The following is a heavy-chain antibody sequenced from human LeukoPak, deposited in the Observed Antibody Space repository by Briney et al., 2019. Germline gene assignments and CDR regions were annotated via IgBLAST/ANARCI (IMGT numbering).Heavy chain of an antibody. CDR3: ARAHLNYYYDSSGYYYEGNWFDP. D-gene: IGHD3-22*01. Sequence: PSETLSLTCAVYGGSFSGYYWSWIRQHPGKGLEWIGEINHSGSTNYNPSLKSRVTISVDTSKNQFSLKLSSVTAADTAVYYCARAHLNYYYDSSGYYYEGNWFDPWGQGTLVTVSS. V-gene: IGHV4-34*01. CDR1: GGSFSGYY. CDR2: INHSGST. J-gene: IGHJ5*02.